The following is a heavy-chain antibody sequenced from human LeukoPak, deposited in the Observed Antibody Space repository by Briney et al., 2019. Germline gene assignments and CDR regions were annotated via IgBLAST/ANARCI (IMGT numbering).Heavy chain of an antibody. CDR3: AREGAYCGGDCSDDAFDI. Sequence: GASVKVSCKASGFTFTSYDINWVRQAPGQGLEWMGIINPSGGSTSYAQKFQGRVTMTRDTSTSTVYMELSSLRSEDTAVYYCAREGAYCGGDCSDDAFDIWGQGTMVTVSS. J-gene: IGHJ3*02. D-gene: IGHD2-21*02. CDR2: INPSGGST. V-gene: IGHV1-46*01. CDR1: GFTFTSYD.